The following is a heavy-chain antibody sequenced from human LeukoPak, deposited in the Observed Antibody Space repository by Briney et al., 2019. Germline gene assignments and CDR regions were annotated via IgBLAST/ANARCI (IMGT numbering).Heavy chain of an antibody. CDR2: IDQSGST. J-gene: IGHJ4*02. V-gene: IGHV4-34*01. Sequence: SETLSLTCAVHGGSFSDDYYSWIRQPPGKGLEWIGEIDQSGSTNYNPSLKSRVTMSLDTSKKQVTLNLTSMTAADTAMYYCAREGRQDYVYFDHWGQGSLVTVSS. CDR1: GGSFSDDY. D-gene: IGHD4-17*01. CDR3: AREGRQDYVYFDH.